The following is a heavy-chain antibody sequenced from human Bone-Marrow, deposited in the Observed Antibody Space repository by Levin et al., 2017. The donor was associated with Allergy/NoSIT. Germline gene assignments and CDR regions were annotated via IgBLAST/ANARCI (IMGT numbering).Heavy chain of an antibody. CDR2: IIPHLRLT. CDR1: GGTFNRLA. Sequence: VASVKVSCKASGGTFNRLAISWVRQAPGQGLEWMGRIIPHLRLTTYTQRFQDRVTITADRSTGTAYMELRNLKSEDTAMYYCATEGSRKLGASEWWGQGTLVTVSS. D-gene: IGHD2-8*01. J-gene: IGHJ4*02. CDR3: ATEGSRKLGASEW. V-gene: IGHV1-69*04.